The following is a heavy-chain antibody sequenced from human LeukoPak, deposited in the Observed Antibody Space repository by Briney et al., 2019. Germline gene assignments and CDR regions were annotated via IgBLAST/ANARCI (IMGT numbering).Heavy chain of an antibody. CDR1: GFTVSSNY. CDR3: AKGIDGNAPRFGGAQSYY. J-gene: IGHJ4*02. Sequence: GGSLRLSCAASGFTVSSNYMSWVRQAPGKGLEWVSAISGSGGSTYYADSVKGRFTISRDNSKNTLYLQMNSLRAEDTAVYYCAKGIDGNAPRFGGAQSYYWGQGTLVTVSS. CDR2: ISGSGGST. V-gene: IGHV3-23*01. D-gene: IGHD3-16*01.